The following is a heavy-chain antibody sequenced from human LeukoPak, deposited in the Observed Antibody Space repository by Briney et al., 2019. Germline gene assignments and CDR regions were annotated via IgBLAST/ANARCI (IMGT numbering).Heavy chain of an antibody. CDR2: IKPNSGVT. Sequence: GASVKVSCKTSGYTFATYFMHWVRQAPVQGLEWMGYIKPNSGVTNYAQKFRGRFTMTWDTSISTAYIELSGLTSDDTAIYYCARPTYCGSNCYFNFDYWGQGTLVTVSS. CDR1: GYTFATYF. V-gene: IGHV1-2*02. D-gene: IGHD2-21*02. CDR3: ARPTYCGSNCYFNFDY. J-gene: IGHJ4*02.